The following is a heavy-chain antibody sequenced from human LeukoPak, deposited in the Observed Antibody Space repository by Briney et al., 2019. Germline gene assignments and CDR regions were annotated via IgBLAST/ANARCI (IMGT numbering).Heavy chain of an antibody. Sequence: GGSLRLSCAASGFTFSSYAMHWVRQAPGKGLEWVAVISYDGSNKYYADSVKGRFTISRDNSKNTLYLQMNSLRAEDTAVYYCARRAEQLCLDYWGQGTLVTVFS. D-gene: IGHD6-6*01. V-gene: IGHV3-30*04. CDR1: GFTFSSYA. CDR3: ARRAEQLCLDY. CDR2: ISYDGSNK. J-gene: IGHJ4*02.